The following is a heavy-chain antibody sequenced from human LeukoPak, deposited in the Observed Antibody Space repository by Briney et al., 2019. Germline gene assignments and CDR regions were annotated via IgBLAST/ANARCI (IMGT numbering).Heavy chain of an antibody. CDR3: ARGGYGDPRGNWFDP. D-gene: IGHD4-17*01. J-gene: IGHJ5*02. Sequence: NPSQTLSVTCTVSGGSISSGGYYRSWIRQHPGKGLEWIGYIYYSGSTYYNPSLKSRVTISVDTSKNQFSLKLSSVTAADTAVYYCARGGYGDPRGNWFDPWGQGTLVTVSS. CDR2: IYYSGST. CDR1: GGSISSGGYY. V-gene: IGHV4-31*03.